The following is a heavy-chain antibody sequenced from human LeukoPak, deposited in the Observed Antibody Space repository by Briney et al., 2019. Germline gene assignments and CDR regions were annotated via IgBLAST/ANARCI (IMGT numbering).Heavy chain of an antibody. V-gene: IGHV3-33*01. CDR2: IWYDGSNK. D-gene: IGHD3-22*01. CDR1: GFTFSSYG. Sequence: PGGSLRLSCAASGFTFSSYGMHWVRQAPGKGLEWVAVIWYDGSNKYYADSVKGRSTISRDNSKNTLYLQMNSLRAEDTAVYYCAREGGDDSSGYYYYGMDVWGQGTTVTVSS. J-gene: IGHJ6*02. CDR3: AREGGDDSSGYYYYGMDV.